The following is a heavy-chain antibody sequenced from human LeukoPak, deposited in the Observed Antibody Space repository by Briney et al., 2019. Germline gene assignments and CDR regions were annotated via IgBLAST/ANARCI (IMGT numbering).Heavy chain of an antibody. CDR3: ARESRYCSSTSCPFRDAFDI. D-gene: IGHD2-2*01. V-gene: IGHV1-2*02. J-gene: IGHJ3*02. CDR1: GYTFTGYY. Sequence: ASVKVSCKASGYTFTGYYMHWVRQAPGQGLEWMGWINPNSGGTNYAQKFQGGVTMTRDTSISTAYMELSRLRSDDTAVYYCARESRYCSSTSCPFRDAFDIWGQGTMVTVSS. CDR2: INPNSGGT.